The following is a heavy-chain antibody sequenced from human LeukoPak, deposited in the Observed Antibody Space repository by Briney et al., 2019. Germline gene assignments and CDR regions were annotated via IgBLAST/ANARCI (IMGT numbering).Heavy chain of an antibody. V-gene: IGHV3-30*02. D-gene: IGHD1-26*01. CDR1: GFTFSVYS. CDR2: IWYGGSNK. J-gene: IGHJ4*02. Sequence: PGGSLRLSCAASGFTFSVYSLNWVRQAPGKGLEWVAVIWYGGSNKYYADSVKGRFTISRDNSKNTLYLQMNSLRAEDTAVYYCAKDHIGSYYYLDYWGQGTLVTVSS. CDR3: AKDHIGSYYYLDY.